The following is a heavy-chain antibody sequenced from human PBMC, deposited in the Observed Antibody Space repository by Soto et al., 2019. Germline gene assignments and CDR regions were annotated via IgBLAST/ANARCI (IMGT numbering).Heavy chain of an antibody. CDR1: GDSIITQNY. J-gene: IGHJ4*02. D-gene: IGHD6-13*01. V-gene: IGHV4-4*02. Sequence: QVQLQESGPGLVEPSGTLSLTCAVSGDSIITQNYYNWFRQSPGKGLEWIGEIHHSGNTNFSPSLMSRVTLSVDTSKNQVSLRLSSVTAADTAIYYCAHSPGWYFLDYWGQGALVTVS. CDR3: AHSPGWYFLDY. CDR2: IHHSGNT.